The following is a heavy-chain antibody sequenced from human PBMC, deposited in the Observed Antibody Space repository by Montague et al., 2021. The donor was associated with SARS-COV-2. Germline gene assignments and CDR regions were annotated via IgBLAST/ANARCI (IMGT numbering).Heavy chain of an antibody. D-gene: IGHD2-15*01. J-gene: IGHJ6*02. CDR2: ISYDGSNK. V-gene: IGHV3-30*04. CDR3: ASTLGYCSGGSCYDPGNYYYYGMDV. CDR1: GFTFSSYA. Sequence: SLRLSCAASGFTFSSYAMHWVRQAPGKGLEWVAVISYDGSNKYYADSVKGRFTISRDNSKNTLYLQMNSLRADDTAVYYCASTLGYCSGGSCYDPGNYYYYGMDVWGQGTTVTVSS.